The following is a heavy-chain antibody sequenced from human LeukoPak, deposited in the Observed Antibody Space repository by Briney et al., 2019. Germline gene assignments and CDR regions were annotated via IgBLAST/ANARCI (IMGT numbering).Heavy chain of an antibody. D-gene: IGHD3-22*01. V-gene: IGHV1-3*01. CDR2: SNAGNGDT. CDR3: ARLKSGWRVYYYYGMDV. Sequence: ASVEVSCKASGYTFTNYAIHWVGQAPGQRREWMGWSNAGNGDTKYSQQFQDTLTITTDTCASTAYMALFSLRSEDTAAYYCARLKSGWRVYYYYGMDVWGHGTTVTVSS. CDR1: GYTFTNYA. J-gene: IGHJ6*02.